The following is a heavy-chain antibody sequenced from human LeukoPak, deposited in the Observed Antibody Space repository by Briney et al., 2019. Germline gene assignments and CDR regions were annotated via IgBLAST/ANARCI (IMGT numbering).Heavy chain of an antibody. CDR3: ARVMSGYDSSGYSSKMFDY. V-gene: IGHV1-46*01. Sequence: ASVKVSCKAPGYTFTSYYMHWVRQAPGQGLEWMGIINPSGGSTSYAQKFQGRVTMTRDTSTSTVYMELSSLRSEDTAVYYCARVMSGYDSSGYSSKMFDYWGQGTLVTVSS. D-gene: IGHD3-22*01. CDR2: INPSGGST. CDR1: GYTFTSYY. J-gene: IGHJ4*02.